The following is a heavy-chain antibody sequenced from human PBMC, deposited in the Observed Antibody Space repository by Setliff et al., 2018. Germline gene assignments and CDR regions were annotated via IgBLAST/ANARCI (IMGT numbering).Heavy chain of an antibody. CDR2: IYTTGST. Sequence: PSETLSLTCTVSGGSISNGNNYWNWIRQPAGKGLEWIGRIYTTGSTNFNPSLNSRVTMSLDKSKNQFSLKLSSVTAADTAAYYCARLGPTYYNFWSGYYRYWGQGTLVTVSS. J-gene: IGHJ4*02. CDR3: ARLGPTYYNFWSGYYRY. CDR1: GGSISNGNNY. D-gene: IGHD3-3*01. V-gene: IGHV4-61*02.